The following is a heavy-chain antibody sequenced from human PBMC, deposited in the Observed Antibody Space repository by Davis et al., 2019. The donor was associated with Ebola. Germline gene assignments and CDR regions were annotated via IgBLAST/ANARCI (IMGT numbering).Heavy chain of an antibody. CDR3: TTDPVAGPIGNFDY. D-gene: IGHD6-19*01. V-gene: IGHV3-15*01. CDR2: IKSKTDGGTT. J-gene: IGHJ4*02. CDR1: GFTFSNAW. Sequence: GESLKISCAASGFTFSNAWMSWVRQAPGKGLEWVGRIKSKTDGGTTDYAAPVKGRFTISRDDSKNTLYLQMNSLKTEDTAVYYCTTDPVAGPIGNFDYWGQGTLVTVSS.